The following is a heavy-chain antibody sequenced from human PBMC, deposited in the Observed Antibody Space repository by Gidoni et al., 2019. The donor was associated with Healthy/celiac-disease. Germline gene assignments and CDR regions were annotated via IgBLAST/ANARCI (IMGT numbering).Heavy chain of an antibody. V-gene: IGHV4-31*03. CDR2: VYYVGST. D-gene: IGHD1-26*01. CDR3: AGGGLTREAFDI. J-gene: IGHJ3*02. CDR1: GGSTSSGGSD. Sequence: HVQLPESGPGPVQPSQTLSLTCTVAGGSTSSGGSDLSWIRQHPGKGLEWIGFVYYVGSTYYNPSLKSRVTISEDTSKTEFSLKLSSVTAADTDVYYCAGGGLTREAFDIWGQGTMVTVSS.